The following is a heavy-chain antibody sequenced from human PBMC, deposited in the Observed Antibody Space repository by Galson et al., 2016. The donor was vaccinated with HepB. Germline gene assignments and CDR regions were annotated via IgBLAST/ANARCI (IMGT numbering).Heavy chain of an antibody. J-gene: IGHJ6*04. D-gene: IGHD3-10*01. Sequence: SLRLSCAASGFTFSHYSMSWVRQSPRRGLEWVANINHHSSEKNYLDSVKGRFTISRDSAKNSLFMHMNSLKAEDTAMYYFVREWGGIAGGMDVWGKWTTVTVSS. V-gene: IGHV3-7*01. CDR3: VREWGGIAGGMDV. CDR1: GFTFSHYS. CDR2: INHHSSEK.